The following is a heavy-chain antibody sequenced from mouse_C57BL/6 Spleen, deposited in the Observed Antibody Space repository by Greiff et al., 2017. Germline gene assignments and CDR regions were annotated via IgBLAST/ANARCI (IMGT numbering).Heavy chain of an antibody. CDR1: GFTFTDYY. V-gene: IGHV7-3*01. CDR2: IRNKANGYTT. J-gene: IGHJ2*01. Sequence: EVQGVESGGGLVQPGGSLSLSCAASGFTFTDYYMSWVRQPPGKALEWLGFIRNKANGYTTEYSASVKGRFTISRDNSQSILYLQMNALGAEDSATYYCARYLGGYFDYWGQGTTLTVSS. CDR3: ARYLGGYFDY. D-gene: IGHD4-1*01.